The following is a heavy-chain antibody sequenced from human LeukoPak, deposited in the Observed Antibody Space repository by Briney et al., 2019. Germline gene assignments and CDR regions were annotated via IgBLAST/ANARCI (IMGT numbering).Heavy chain of an antibody. V-gene: IGHV1-18*01. J-gene: IGHJ5*02. D-gene: IGHD3-10*01. CDR2: ISAYNGNT. CDR1: GYTFTSYG. Sequence: ASVKVSCKASGYTFTSYGISWVRQAPGQGLEWMGWISAYNGNTNYAQKLQGRVTMTTDTSTSTAYMELRGLRSDDTAVYYCARDLVWFGELLPFDPWGQGTLVTVSS. CDR3: ARDLVWFGELLPFDP.